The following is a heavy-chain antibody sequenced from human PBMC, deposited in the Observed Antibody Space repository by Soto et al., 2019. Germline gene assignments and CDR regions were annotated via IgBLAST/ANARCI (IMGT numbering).Heavy chain of an antibody. CDR1: GYTFTGYY. V-gene: IGHV1-24*01. CDR2: FDPEDGET. J-gene: IGHJ3*02. Sequence: ASVKVSCKASGYTFTGYYMHWVRQAPGQGLEWMGGFDPEDGETVYAQKFQGRVTMTEDTSTDTAYMELSSLRSEDTAVYYCATNRFDAFDIWGQGTMVTVSS. CDR3: ATNRFDAFDI.